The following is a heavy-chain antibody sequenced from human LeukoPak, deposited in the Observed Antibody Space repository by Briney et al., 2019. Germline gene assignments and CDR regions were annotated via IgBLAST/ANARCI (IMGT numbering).Heavy chain of an antibody. V-gene: IGHV3-74*01. CDR3: ARVGTGWENWFDP. CDR1: GFTFSRYG. Sequence: PGGSLRLSCAAAGFTFSRYGMHWVRQAPGKGLVWVSHVKTDGRTTHYADSVKGRFTTSRDNAKNSLYLQMNSLRAEDTAVYYCARVGTGWENWFDPWGQGTLVTVSS. J-gene: IGHJ5*02. CDR2: VKTDGRTT. D-gene: IGHD1-26*01.